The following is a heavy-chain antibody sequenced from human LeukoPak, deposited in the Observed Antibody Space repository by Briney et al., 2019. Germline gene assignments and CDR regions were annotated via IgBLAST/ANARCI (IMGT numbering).Heavy chain of an antibody. V-gene: IGHV4-59*01. CDR3: ARGLQYIDY. J-gene: IGHJ4*02. CDR2: IYYSEST. CDR1: GGSFSGYY. D-gene: IGHD3-16*01. Sequence: PSETLSLTCAVYGGSFSGYYWSWIRQPPGKGLEWIGYIYYSESTNYNPSLKSRVTISVDTSKNQFSLKLSSVTAADTAVYYCARGLQYIDYWGQGTLVTVSS.